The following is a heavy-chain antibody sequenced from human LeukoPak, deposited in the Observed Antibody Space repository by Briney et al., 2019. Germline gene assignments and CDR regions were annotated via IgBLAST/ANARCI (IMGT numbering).Heavy chain of an antibody. CDR3: VRDLGHSRHYFEY. V-gene: IGHV3-7*01. CDR1: GFTFNSFF. D-gene: IGHD7-27*01. CDR2: ISQDGSET. Sequence: GGSLRLSCAASGFTFNSFFLNWVRLTPGRELEGVACISQDGSETFYMDSVRGRFTISRDNTKNSLYLQMNSLRAEDTAVYSCVRDLGHSRHYFEYWGQGALVTVSS. J-gene: IGHJ4*02.